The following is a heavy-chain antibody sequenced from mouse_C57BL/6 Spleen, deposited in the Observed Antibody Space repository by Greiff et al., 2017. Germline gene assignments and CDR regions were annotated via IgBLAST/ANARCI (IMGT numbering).Heavy chain of an antibody. CDR1: GFTFSSYG. V-gene: IGHV5-6*01. D-gene: IGHD1-1*01. CDR2: ISSGGSYT. Sequence: EVQGVESGGDLVKPGGSLKLSCAASGFTFSSYGMSWVRQTPDKRLAWVATISSGGSYTYYPDSVKGRFTISRDNAKNTLYLQMSSLKSEDTAMYYCARHDYGSSSFAYWGQGTLVTVSA. J-gene: IGHJ3*01. CDR3: ARHDYGSSSFAY.